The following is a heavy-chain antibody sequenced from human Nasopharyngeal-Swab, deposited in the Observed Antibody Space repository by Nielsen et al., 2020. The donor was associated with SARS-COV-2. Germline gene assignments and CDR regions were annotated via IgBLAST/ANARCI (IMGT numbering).Heavy chain of an antibody. CDR1: GFTFSSYW. Sequence: GESLKISCAASGFTFSSYWMSWVRQAPGKGLEWVANIKQDGSEKYYVDSVKGRFTISRDNAKNSLYLQMNSLRAEDTAVYYCAGDYYYYYVMDVWGQGTTVTVSS. V-gene: IGHV3-7*03. J-gene: IGHJ6*02. CDR3: AGDYYYYYVMDV. CDR2: IKQDGSEK.